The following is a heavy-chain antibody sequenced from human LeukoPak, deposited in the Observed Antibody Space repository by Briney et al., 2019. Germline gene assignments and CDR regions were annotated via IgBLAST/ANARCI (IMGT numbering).Heavy chain of an antibody. V-gene: IGHV1-2*02. Sequence: ASVKDSCKASGYTFTVYYMHWVRQAPGQGLEWMGWINPNSGGTNYAQKFQGRVTMTRDTSISSAYMELSRLRSDDTAVYYCARVLGGFSYFEYWGQGTLVTVSS. CDR2: INPNSGGT. CDR3: ARVLGGFSYFEY. D-gene: IGHD5-12*01. J-gene: IGHJ4*02. CDR1: GYTFTVYY.